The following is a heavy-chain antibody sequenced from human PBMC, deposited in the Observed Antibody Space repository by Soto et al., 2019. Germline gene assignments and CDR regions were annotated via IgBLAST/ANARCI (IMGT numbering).Heavy chain of an antibody. CDR2: INPNSGGT. D-gene: IGHD3-22*01. Sequence: GASVKVSCKASGYTFTGYYMHWVRQAPGQGLEWMGWINPNSGGTNYAQKFQGWVTMTRDTSISTAYMELSRLRSDDTAVYYCARGDSLGYYNFDYWGQGTLVTVSA. V-gene: IGHV1-2*04. CDR3: ARGDSLGYYNFDY. J-gene: IGHJ4*02. CDR1: GYTFTGYY.